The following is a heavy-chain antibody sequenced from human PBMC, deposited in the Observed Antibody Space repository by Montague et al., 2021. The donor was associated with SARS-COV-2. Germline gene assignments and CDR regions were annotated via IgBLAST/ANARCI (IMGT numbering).Heavy chain of an antibody. J-gene: IGHJ5*01. CDR1: GDSVSRGGYY. CDR3: ARHARGEGYTSWFDS. CDR2: TYYTGSR. D-gene: IGHD5-24*01. V-gene: IGHV4-61*08. Sequence: SETLSLTCTVSGDSVSRGGYYWSWIRQPPGKGLEWIGYTYYTGSRKYNSSLKSRLTISVDTSKNQFSLKLSSVTAADTAVYYCARHARGEGYTSWFDSWGPGALGTLSS.